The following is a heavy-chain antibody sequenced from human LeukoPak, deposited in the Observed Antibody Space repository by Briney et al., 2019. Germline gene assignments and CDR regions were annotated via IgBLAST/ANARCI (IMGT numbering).Heavy chain of an antibody. Sequence: SETLSLTCTVSGGSISSFYWSWIRQPPGKGLEWIGYIYFSGTTNYNPSLKSRVSISVDTSKNQFSLKLSSVTVADTAVYYCARGGWSLDFWGQGTLVTVSS. V-gene: IGHV4-59*01. J-gene: IGHJ4*02. D-gene: IGHD6-19*01. CDR2: IYFSGTT. CDR3: ARGGWSLDF. CDR1: GGSISSFY.